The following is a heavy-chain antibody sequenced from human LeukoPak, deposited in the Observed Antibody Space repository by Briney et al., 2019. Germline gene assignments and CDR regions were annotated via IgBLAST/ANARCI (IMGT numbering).Heavy chain of an antibody. CDR3: ATQLLNWFDP. J-gene: IGHJ5*02. CDR1: GGSFSGYY. Sequence: SETLSLTCAVYGGSFSGYYWSWIRQPPGKGLEWIGEINHSGSTNYNPSLKSRVTISVDTSKNQFSLKLSSVTAADTAVYYCATQLLNWFDPWGQGTLVTVSS. CDR2: INHSGST. D-gene: IGHD2-2*01. V-gene: IGHV4-34*01.